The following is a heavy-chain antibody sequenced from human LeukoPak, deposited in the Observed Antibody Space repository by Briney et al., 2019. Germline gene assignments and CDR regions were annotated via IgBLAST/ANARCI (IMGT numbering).Heavy chain of an antibody. Sequence: SETLSLTCTVSGGSISSSSYYWGWIRQPPGKGLEWIGSIYYSGSTYYNPSLKSRVTISVDTSKYQFSLKLSSVTAADTAVYYCASLKVLYYYDSSGHFDYWGQGTLVTDSS. CDR1: GGSISSSSYY. D-gene: IGHD3-22*01. J-gene: IGHJ4*02. CDR2: IYYSGST. V-gene: IGHV4-39*01. CDR3: ASLKVLYYYDSSGHFDY.